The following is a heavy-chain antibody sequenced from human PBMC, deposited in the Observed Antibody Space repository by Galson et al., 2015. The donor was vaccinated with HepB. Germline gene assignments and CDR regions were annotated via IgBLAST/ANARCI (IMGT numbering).Heavy chain of an antibody. CDR1: GYSFTSYW. CDR3: AAIALYGMDV. CDR2: IYPGDSHT. V-gene: IGHV5-51*01. J-gene: IGHJ6*02. D-gene: IGHD2-2*02. Sequence: VKKPGESLKISCKGSGYSFTSYWIGWVRQMPGKGLEWMGIIYPGDSHTRYSPSFQGQVTISVDKSVNTAYLQWSSLKASDTATYYCAAIALYGMDVWGQGTTVTVSS.